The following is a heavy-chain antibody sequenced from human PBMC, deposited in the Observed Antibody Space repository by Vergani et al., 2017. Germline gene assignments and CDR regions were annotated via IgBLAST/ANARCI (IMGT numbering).Heavy chain of an antibody. CDR3: AGHSTVEWLEKVGWIDP. V-gene: IGHV4-39*01. CDR2: IYYSGST. D-gene: IGHD3-3*01. CDR1: GASIRSSNYY. Sequence: QLQLQESGPGLVKPSATLSLTCSVSGASIRSSNYYRGWIRQPPGKGLEWIASIYYSGSTYYNPSLKSRVTISVDTSKNQFSLKLSSVTAADTAVYFCAGHSTVEWLEKVGWIDPWGQGILVTVSS. J-gene: IGHJ5*02.